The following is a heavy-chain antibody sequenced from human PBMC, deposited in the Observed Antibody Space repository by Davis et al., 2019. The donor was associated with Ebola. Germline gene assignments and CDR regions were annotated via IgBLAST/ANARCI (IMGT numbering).Heavy chain of an antibody. V-gene: IGHV1-69*04. CDR1: GFTLTKYA. J-gene: IGHJ5*02. Sequence: SVKVSCKASGFTLTKYAIHWVRQAPGQGLEWMGRIIPILGIANYAQKFQGRVTITADKSTSTAYMELSSLRSEDTAVYYCASGGFRGFDPWGQGTLVTVSS. D-gene: IGHD2-15*01. CDR2: IIPILGIA. CDR3: ASGGFRGFDP.